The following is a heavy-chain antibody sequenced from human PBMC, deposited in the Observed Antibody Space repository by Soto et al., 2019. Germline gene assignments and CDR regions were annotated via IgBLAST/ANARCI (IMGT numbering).Heavy chain of an antibody. J-gene: IGHJ4*02. CDR1: GGSISSSSYY. Sequence: SETLSLTCTVSGGSISSSSYYWGWIRQPPGKGLEWIGSIYYSGSTYYNPSLKSRVTISVDTSKNQFSLKLSSVTAADTAVYYCARGRGVPQLVRGYFDYWGKGTLVTV. V-gene: IGHV4-39*01. CDR3: ARGRGVPQLVRGYFDY. D-gene: IGHD6-13*01. CDR2: IYYSGST.